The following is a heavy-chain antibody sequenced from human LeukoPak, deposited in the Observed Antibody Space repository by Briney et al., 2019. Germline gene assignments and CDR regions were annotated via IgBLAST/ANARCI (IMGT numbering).Heavy chain of an antibody. D-gene: IGHD2-2*02. CDR2: INHSGST. J-gene: IGHJ6*03. Sequence: SETLSLTCAVYGRSFSGYYWSWIRQPPGKGLEWIGEINHSGSTNYNPSLKSRVTISVDTSKNQFSLKLSSVTAADTAVYYCARGYCSSTSCYNSYYYYYYMDVWGKGTTVTVSS. CDR3: ARGYCSSTSCYNSYYYYYYMDV. V-gene: IGHV4-34*01. CDR1: GRSFSGYY.